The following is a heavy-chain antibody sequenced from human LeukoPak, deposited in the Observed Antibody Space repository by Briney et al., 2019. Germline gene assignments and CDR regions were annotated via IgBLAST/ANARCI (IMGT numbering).Heavy chain of an antibody. CDR2: ISYDGSNK. J-gene: IGHJ6*03. CDR1: GFTFSSYG. D-gene: IGHD2-15*01. V-gene: IGHV3-30*18. CDR3: AKVMPPGRIRFYSYYMDV. Sequence: GGSLRLSCAASGFTFSSYGMHWVRQAPGKGLEWVAVISYDGSNKYYADSVKGRFTISRDKSKNTLSLQMNGLRVEDTAVYYCAKVMPPGRIRFYSYYMDVWGKGTTVSVS.